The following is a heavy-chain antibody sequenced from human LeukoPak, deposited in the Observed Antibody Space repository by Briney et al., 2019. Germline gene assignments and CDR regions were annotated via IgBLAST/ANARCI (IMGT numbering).Heavy chain of an antibody. J-gene: IGHJ4*02. Sequence: PGGSLRLSCAASGFTFRSYSMNWVRQAPGKGLEWVSSITGGGTNTYYPDSVKGRFTISRDNAKNTLYLQMNSLRAEDTAVYYCARAGVAVAGAGLDYWGQGTLAPVSS. V-gene: IGHV3-21*01. D-gene: IGHD6-13*01. CDR3: ARAGVAVAGAGLDY. CDR2: ITGGGTNT. CDR1: GFTFRSYS.